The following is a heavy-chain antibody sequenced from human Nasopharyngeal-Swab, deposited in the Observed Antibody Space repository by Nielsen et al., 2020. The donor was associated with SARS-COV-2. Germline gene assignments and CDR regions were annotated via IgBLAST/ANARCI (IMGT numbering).Heavy chain of an antibody. J-gene: IGHJ6*03. CDR3: AREGAGSETIYYYYYMDV. D-gene: IGHD1-14*01. V-gene: IGHV4-38-2*02. Sequence: WIRQPPGKGLEWIGSIYHSGSTYYNPSLKSQVTISVDTSKNQFSLKLSSVTAADTAVYYCAREGAGSETIYYYYYMDVWGKGTTVTVSS. CDR2: IYHSGST.